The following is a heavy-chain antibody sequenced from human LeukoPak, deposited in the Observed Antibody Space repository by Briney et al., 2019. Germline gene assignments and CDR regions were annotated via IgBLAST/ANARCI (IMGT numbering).Heavy chain of an antibody. CDR3: ARVRRYYDSSGEFDY. CDR2: INPNSGGT. D-gene: IGHD3-22*01. CDR1: GYTFTGYY. Sequence: ASVKVSCKASGYTFTGYYMHWVRQAPGQGLEWMGWINPNSGGTNYAQKFQGRVSMTRDTSISTAYMELSRLRSDDTAVYYCARVRRYYDSSGEFDYWGQGTLVTVSS. V-gene: IGHV1-2*02. J-gene: IGHJ4*02.